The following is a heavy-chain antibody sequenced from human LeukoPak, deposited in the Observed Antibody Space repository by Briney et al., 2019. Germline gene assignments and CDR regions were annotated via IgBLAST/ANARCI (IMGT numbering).Heavy chain of an antibody. CDR2: TYTGGNS. V-gene: IGHV3-53*01. CDR1: GFTVSSIH. J-gene: IGHJ3*02. D-gene: IGHD3-22*01. Sequence: GGSLKLSCAASGFTVSSIHMVWVRQAPGKGLEWVSVTYTGGNSYYADSVKGRFIISRDISKNTLYLQMNSLRAEDSALYYCARGGRGSAAVVAPRSFDIWGQGTMVTVSS. CDR3: ARGGRGSAAVVAPRSFDI.